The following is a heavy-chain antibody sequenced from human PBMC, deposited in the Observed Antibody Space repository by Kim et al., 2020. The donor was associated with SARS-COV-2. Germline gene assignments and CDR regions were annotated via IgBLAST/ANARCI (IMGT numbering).Heavy chain of an antibody. D-gene: IGHD3-10*01. CDR1: GGSISSGDDY. Sequence: SETLSLTCTVSGGSISSGDDYWSWIRQPPGKGLEWIGYIYYSGITYYNPSLKSRVITSVDTSNNQFSLKLSSVTAADTAVYYCARENFGSGKYAFDIWGQGTIVTLSS. CDR3: ARENFGSGKYAFDI. V-gene: IGHV4-30-4*01. J-gene: IGHJ3*02. CDR2: IYYSGIT.